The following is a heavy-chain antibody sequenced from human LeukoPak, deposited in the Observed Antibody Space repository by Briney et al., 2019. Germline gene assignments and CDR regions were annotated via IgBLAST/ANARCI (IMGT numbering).Heavy chain of an antibody. CDR3: ARVFTIFGVVIRWFDP. Sequence: GGSLRLSCVASGFTFSDYYMSWIRQAPGKGLEWVSYIGSRASTIYYADSVKGRFTISRDNAKNSLYLQMNSVRVEDTAVYYCARVFTIFGVVIRWFDPWGQGTLVTVSS. V-gene: IGHV3-11*04. CDR2: IGSRASTI. D-gene: IGHD3-3*01. J-gene: IGHJ5*02. CDR1: GFTFSDYY.